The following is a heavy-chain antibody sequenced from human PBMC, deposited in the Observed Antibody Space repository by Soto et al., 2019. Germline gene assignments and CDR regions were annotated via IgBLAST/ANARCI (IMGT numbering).Heavy chain of an antibody. CDR3: ARPEEYSGRPFYF. Sequence: LSLTCAISGDTVSTNSAAWNWIRQSPSRGLEWLGRTYYRSKWYTDYALSVKSRITINPDTSKNQFSLQLNSVTPEDTAVYYCARPEEYSGRPFYFWGQGALVTVSS. J-gene: IGHJ4*02. CDR1: GDTVSTNSAA. V-gene: IGHV6-1*01. D-gene: IGHD1-26*01. CDR2: TYYRSKWYT.